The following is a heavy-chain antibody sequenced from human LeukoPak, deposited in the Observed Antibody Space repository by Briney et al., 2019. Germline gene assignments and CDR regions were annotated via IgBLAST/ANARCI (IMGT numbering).Heavy chain of an antibody. J-gene: IGHJ3*02. D-gene: IGHD6-25*01. V-gene: IGHV4-59*01. Sequence: PSETLSLTCTVSGGSISSYYWSWIRQPPGKGLEWIGYIYYSGSTNYNLSLKSRVTISVDTSKNQFSLKLSSVTAADTAVYYCARVGRGDAFDIWGQGTMVTVSS. CDR2: IYYSGST. CDR1: GGSISSYY. CDR3: ARVGRGDAFDI.